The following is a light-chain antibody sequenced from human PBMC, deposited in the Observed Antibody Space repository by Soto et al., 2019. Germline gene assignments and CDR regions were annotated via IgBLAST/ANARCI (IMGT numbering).Light chain of an antibody. CDR1: QGISNW. CDR3: QKYNSAPT. V-gene: IGKV1-5*01. CDR2: DVS. J-gene: IGKJ1*01. Sequence: DIQMTQSPSTLSASIGDTVTVACRASQGISNWLAWYQQKPGKAPKLLIYDVSSLQSGVPSRFSGSGSGTEFTLTISSLQPEDVATYYCQKYNSAPTFGQGTKVDIK.